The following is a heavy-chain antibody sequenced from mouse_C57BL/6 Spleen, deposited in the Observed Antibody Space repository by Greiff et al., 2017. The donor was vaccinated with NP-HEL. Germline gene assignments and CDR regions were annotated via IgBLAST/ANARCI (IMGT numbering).Heavy chain of an antibody. D-gene: IGHD2-9*01. V-gene: IGHV5-9*01. CDR3: ARHETYYGYDPMDY. J-gene: IGHJ4*01. Sequence: EVKLQESGGGLVKPGGSLKLSCAASGFTFSSYTMSWVRQTPEKRLEWVATISGGGGNTYYPDSVKGRFTISRDNAKNTLYLQMSSLRSEDTALYYCARHETYYGYDPMDYWGQGTSVTVSS. CDR2: ISGGGGNT. CDR1: GFTFSSYT.